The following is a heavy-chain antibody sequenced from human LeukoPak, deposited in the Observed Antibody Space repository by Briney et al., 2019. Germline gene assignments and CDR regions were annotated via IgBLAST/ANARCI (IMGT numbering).Heavy chain of an antibody. CDR2: FYYNGNT. V-gene: IGHV4-38-2*02. CDR1: GYSISSGYY. D-gene: IGHD6-25*01. J-gene: IGHJ4*02. CDR3: ARDRRPDY. Sequence: SETLSLTCAVSGYSISSGYYWGWIRQPPGKGLEWIGTFYYNGNTYYNPSLKSRVTISVDTSKNQFSLNLTSATAADTAVYYCARDRRPDYWGQGTLVTVSS.